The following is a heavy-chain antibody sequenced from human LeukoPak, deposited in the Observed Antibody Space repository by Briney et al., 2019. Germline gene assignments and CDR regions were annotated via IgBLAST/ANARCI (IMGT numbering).Heavy chain of an antibody. J-gene: IGHJ4*02. CDR2: INPNSGGT. CDR1: GYTFTGYS. CDR3: AREIDFWSGYSMDY. Sequence: ASEKVSCKASGYTFTGYSMHWVRQAPGEGVEWMGWINPNSGGTKYAQKFQGRVTMTTGTSISTAYMELSRLRSDDTAVYYCAREIDFWSGYSMDYWGQGTLVTVSS. D-gene: IGHD3-3*01. V-gene: IGHV1-2*02.